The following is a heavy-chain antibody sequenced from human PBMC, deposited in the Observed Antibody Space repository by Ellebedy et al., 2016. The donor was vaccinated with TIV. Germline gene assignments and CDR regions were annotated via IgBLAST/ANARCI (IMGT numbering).Heavy chain of an antibody. J-gene: IGHJ4*02. CDR1: GGTISSTNYY. Sequence: GSLRLSXNVSGGTISSTNYYWGWIGQSPEKGLEWIGSIYHSGSTYYNPSLKSRLTISLDTTKNQFSLRLDSVTAADTAVYYCASSPSGYEIPYWGQGTLVTVSS. D-gene: IGHD5-12*01. V-gene: IGHV4-39*07. CDR3: ASSPSGYEIPY. CDR2: IYHSGST.